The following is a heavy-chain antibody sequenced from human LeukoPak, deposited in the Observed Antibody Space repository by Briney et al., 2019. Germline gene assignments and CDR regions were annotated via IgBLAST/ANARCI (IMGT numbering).Heavy chain of an antibody. J-gene: IGHJ2*01. Sequence: GESLKISCKASGYIFTSYWIGWVHQMPGKGLEWMGIIYPGDSETRYSPSFRGQVTISVDKSISSAYLQWSSLKAADTAMYYCARSRGDYNVYWYFDLWGRGTLVTVSS. V-gene: IGHV5-51*07. CDR2: IYPGDSET. CDR3: ARSRGDYNVYWYFDL. CDR1: GYIFTSYW. D-gene: IGHD4-17*01.